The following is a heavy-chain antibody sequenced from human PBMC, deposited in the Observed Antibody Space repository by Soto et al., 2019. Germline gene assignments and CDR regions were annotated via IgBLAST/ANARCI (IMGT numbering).Heavy chain of an antibody. J-gene: IGHJ6*02. CDR1: GFTFSSYG. CDR3: ARAPEWLPMDV. D-gene: IGHD5-12*01. CDR2: IWYDGSNK. V-gene: IGHV3-33*01. Sequence: QVQLVESGGGVVQPGRSLRLSCAASGFTFSSYGMHWVRQAPGKGLEWVAVIWYDGSNKYYADSVKGRFTISRDNSKNTLYPQMNSLRAEDTAVYYCARAPEWLPMDVWGQGTTVTVSS.